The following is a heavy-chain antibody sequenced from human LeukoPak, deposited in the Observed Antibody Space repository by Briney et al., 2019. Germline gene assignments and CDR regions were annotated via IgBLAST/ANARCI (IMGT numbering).Heavy chain of an antibody. CDR2: IRSKAYGGTT. CDR1: GFIFGDHA. J-gene: IGHJ6*02. CDR3: SRGPILLWLHNGMDV. V-gene: IGHV3-49*04. Sequence: PGGSLRLSCTASGFIFGDHAMSWVRQAPGKGLECVGFIRSKAYGGTTEYAASVKGRFTISRDDSKDIAYLQMNSLKTEDTAVYYCSRGPILLWLHNGMDVWGQGTTVTVSS. D-gene: IGHD3-10*01.